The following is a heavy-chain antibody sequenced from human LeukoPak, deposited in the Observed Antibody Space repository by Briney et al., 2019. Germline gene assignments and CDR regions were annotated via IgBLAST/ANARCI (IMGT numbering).Heavy chain of an antibody. Sequence: GASVKLSCKASGYTFTSYDINWLRQATGLGLEWMGWMNPNSGNTGYAQKFQGRVTMTRNTSISTAYMQLSSLRSEDTAVYYCARGLFLLFYYDRSGYSDFVYWGQGTLVTVSS. J-gene: IGHJ4*02. CDR2: MNPNSGNT. CDR3: ARGLFLLFYYDRSGYSDFVY. CDR1: GYTFTSYD. V-gene: IGHV1-8*01. D-gene: IGHD3-22*01.